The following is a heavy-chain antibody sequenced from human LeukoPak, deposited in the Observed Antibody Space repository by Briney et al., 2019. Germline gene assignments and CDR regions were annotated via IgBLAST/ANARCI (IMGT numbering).Heavy chain of an antibody. V-gene: IGHV4-39*01. CDR1: GGPISSSSYY. D-gene: IGHD5-18*01. CDR2: IYYSGST. CDR3: ASHVDTATGVDY. Sequence: SETLSLTCTVSGGPISSSSYYWGWIRQPPGKGLEWIGSIYYSGSTYHNPSLKSRVTISVDTSKNQFSLKLSSVTAADTAVYYCASHVDTATGVDYWGQGTLVTVSS. J-gene: IGHJ4*02.